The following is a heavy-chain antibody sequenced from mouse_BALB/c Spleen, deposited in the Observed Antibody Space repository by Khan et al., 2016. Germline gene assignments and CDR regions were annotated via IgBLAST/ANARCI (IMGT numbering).Heavy chain of an antibody. CDR3: ARRYSGPYAMDY. V-gene: IGHV5-6*01. D-gene: IGHD1-1*01. CDR2: ISGGGSYT. J-gene: IGHJ4*01. CDR1: GFTFSTYD. Sequence: EVELVESGGDLVKPGGSLKLSCTASGFTFSTYDMSWVRQTPDERLEWVATISGGGSYTYYPDSVKGRFTISRDNAKNTLFLQMSSLKSEDTAMYYCARRYSGPYAMDYWGQGTSVTVSS.